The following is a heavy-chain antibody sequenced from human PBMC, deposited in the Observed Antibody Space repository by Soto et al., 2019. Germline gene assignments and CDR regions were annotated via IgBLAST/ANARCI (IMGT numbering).Heavy chain of an antibody. J-gene: IGHJ4*02. CDR3: ARVKGGTTRRAFDS. CDR1: GDSISSGGYY. D-gene: IGHD1-7*01. CDR2: IYDNGGA. Sequence: SETLSLTCTVSGDSISSGGYYWSWIRQHPGKGLEWIGYIYDNGGAYYSPSLKGRVVISVDRSENQFSLRLSSVTAADTAVYYCARVKGGTTRRAFDSWGQGTLVTVS. V-gene: IGHV4-31*03.